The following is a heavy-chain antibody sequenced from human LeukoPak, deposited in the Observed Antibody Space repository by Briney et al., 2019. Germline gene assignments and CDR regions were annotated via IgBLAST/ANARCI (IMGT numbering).Heavy chain of an antibody. CDR1: GFTFSSYW. Sequence: GGSLRLSCAASGFTFSSYWMSWVRQAPGKGPEWVANINQGGSAKYYVDSVRGRFTISRDNAKNSLYLQMNSLRAEGTAVYYCTRDEDYGDSHWGQGTLVTVSS. D-gene: IGHD4-17*01. V-gene: IGHV3-7*01. J-gene: IGHJ4*02. CDR2: INQGGSAK. CDR3: TRDEDYGDSH.